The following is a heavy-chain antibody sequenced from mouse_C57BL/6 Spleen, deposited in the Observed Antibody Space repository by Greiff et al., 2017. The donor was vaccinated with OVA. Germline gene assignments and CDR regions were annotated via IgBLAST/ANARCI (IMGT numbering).Heavy chain of an antibody. Sequence: EVQLQQSGPELVKPGASVKISCKASGYSFTGYYMNWVKQSPEKSLEWIGEINPSTGGTTYNQKFKAKATLTVDKSSSTAYMQLKSLTSEDSAGYCCERSEYDGAMDYWGQGTSVTVSS. CDR2: INPSTGGT. V-gene: IGHV1-42*01. D-gene: IGHD2-12*01. CDR1: GYSFTGYY. CDR3: ERSEYDGAMDY. J-gene: IGHJ4*01.